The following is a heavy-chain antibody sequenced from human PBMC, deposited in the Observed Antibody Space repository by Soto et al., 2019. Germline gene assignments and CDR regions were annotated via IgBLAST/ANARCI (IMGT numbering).Heavy chain of an antibody. CDR2: IIPIFGTA. Sequence: QVQLVQSGAEVKKPGSSVKVSCKASGGTFSSYAISWVRQAPGQGLEWMGGIIPIFGTANYAQKFQGRVMITVYESTSTAYMELSSLRSKDPAVYYYETQPMATITCYDGIDVWGQRTTVTVSS. CDR1: GGTFSSYA. CDR3: ETQPMATITCYDGIDV. D-gene: IGHD5-12*01. J-gene: IGHJ6*02. V-gene: IGHV1-69*12.